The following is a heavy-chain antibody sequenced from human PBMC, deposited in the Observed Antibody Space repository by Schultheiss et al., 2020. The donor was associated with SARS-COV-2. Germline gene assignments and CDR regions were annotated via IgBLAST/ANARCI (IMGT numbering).Heavy chain of an antibody. J-gene: IGHJ6*03. D-gene: IGHD5-18*01. CDR3: ARGGYSYGWTYYYYYMDV. V-gene: IGHV1-46*01. CDR2: INPSGGST. Sequence: ASVKVSCKASGYTFTGYYMHWVRQAPGQGLEWMGIINPSGGSTSYAQKFQGRVTITRDTSASTAYMELSSLRSEDTAVYYCARGGYSYGWTYYYYYMDVWGKGTTVTVSS. CDR1: GYTFTGYY.